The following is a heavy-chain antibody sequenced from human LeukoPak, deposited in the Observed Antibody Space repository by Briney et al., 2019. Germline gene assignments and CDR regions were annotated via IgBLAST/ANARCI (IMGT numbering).Heavy chain of an antibody. CDR2: ISSSSSYI. V-gene: IGHV3-21*01. CDR3: ARDRPLHTNSRFRDY. D-gene: IGHD2-8*01. Sequence: GGSLRLSCAASGFTFSSYSMNWVRQAPGKGLEWVSSISSSSSYIYYADSVKGRFTISRDNAKNSLYLQMNSLRAEDTAVYYCARDRPLHTNSRFRDYWGQGTLVTVSS. J-gene: IGHJ4*02. CDR1: GFTFSSYS.